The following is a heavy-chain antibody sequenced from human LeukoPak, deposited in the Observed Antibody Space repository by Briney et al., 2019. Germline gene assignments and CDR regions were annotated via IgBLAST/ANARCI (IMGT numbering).Heavy chain of an antibody. CDR1: GGSIGSYY. J-gene: IGHJ4*02. CDR3: ARRYTASTGERFDY. D-gene: IGHD2-2*02. CDR2: IYYSGST. Sequence: SPSETLSLTCAVSGGSIGSYYWSWIRQPPGKGLEWIGYIYYSGSTNYNPSLSSRVTISLDTSKNQFSLMLRSLTAADTAVYYCARRYTASTGERFDYWGQGTLVTVSS. V-gene: IGHV4-59*08.